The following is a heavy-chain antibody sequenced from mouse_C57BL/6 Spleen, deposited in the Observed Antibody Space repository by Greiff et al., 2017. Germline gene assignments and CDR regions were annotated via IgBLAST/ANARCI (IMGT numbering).Heavy chain of an antibody. CDR1: GYTFTSYW. V-gene: IGHV1-52*01. J-gene: IGHJ1*03. CDR2: IDPSDSET. CDR3: ASGEDYDWYFDV. Sequence: QVQLQQPGAELVRPGSSVKLSCKASGYTFTSYWMHWVKQRPIQGLEWIGNIDPSDSETHYNQKFKDKATLTVDKSSSTAYMQLSSLTSEDSAVYYCASGEDYDWYFDVWGTGTTVTVAS. D-gene: IGHD2-4*01.